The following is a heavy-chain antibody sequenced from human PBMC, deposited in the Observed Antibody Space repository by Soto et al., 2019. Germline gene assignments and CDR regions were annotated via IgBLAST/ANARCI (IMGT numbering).Heavy chain of an antibody. V-gene: IGHV1-46*01. CDR3: ARERVAADSWIYYYGMDV. CDR2: INPSGGST. J-gene: IGHJ6*02. D-gene: IGHD6-13*01. Sequence: ASVKVSCKASVYTFTSYYMYWVRQAPGQGLEWMGIINPSGGSTSYAQKFQGRVTMTRDTSTSTVYMELSSLRSEDTAVYYCARERVAADSWIYYYGMDVWGQGTTVTVS. CDR1: VYTFTSYY.